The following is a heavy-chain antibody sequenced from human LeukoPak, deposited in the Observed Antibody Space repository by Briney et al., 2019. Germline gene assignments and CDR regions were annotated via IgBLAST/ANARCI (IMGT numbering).Heavy chain of an antibody. CDR3: ATNYDILTGYDY. CDR2: IRYDGSNK. J-gene: IGHJ4*02. Sequence: GSLRLSCAASEFTFSSYGMHWVRQAPGKGLEWVAFIRYDGSNKYYADSVKGRFTISRDNSKNTLYLQMNSLRAEDTAVYYCATNYDILTGYDYWGQGTLVTVSS. CDR1: EFTFSSYG. D-gene: IGHD3-9*01. V-gene: IGHV3-30*02.